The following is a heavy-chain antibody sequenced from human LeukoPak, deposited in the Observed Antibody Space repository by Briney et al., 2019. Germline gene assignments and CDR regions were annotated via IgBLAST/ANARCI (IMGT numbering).Heavy chain of an antibody. V-gene: IGHV3-21*01. CDR3: ASSRDEYYDILTGYSPNAFDI. CDR1: GFTFSSYS. J-gene: IGHJ3*02. D-gene: IGHD3-9*01. CDR2: ISSSSSYI. Sequence: GGSLRLSCAASGFTFSSYSMNWVRQAPGKGLEWVSSISSSSSYICYADSVKGRFTISRDNAKNSLYLQMNSLRAEDTAVYYCASSRDEYYDILTGYSPNAFDIWGQGTMVTVSS.